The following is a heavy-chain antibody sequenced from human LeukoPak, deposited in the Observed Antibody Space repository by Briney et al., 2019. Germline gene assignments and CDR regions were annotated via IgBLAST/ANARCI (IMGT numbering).Heavy chain of an antibody. Sequence: PSETLSLTCTVSGGSISSGGYYWSWIRQHPGKGLEWIGYIYYSGSTYYNPSLKSRVTISVDTSKNQFSLKLSSVTAADTAVYYCARFEVVPIAFDIWGQGTMVTVSS. D-gene: IGHD3-22*01. CDR1: GGSISSGGYY. V-gene: IGHV4-31*03. CDR2: IYYSGST. J-gene: IGHJ3*02. CDR3: ARFEVVPIAFDI.